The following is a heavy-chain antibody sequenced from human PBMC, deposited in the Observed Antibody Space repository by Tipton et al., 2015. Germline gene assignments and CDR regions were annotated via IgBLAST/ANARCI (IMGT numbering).Heavy chain of an antibody. V-gene: IGHV4-59*01. CDR3: ARVRSSSAWYLSDFDC. Sequence: TLSLTCTVSGGSIRTYYWVWIRQPPGRGLESIGYIYHSGRTNYNPSLRSRLTMSVESSKNQFSLRLSSATAADTAVYYCARVRSSSAWYLSDFDCWGQGTLVAVSS. CDR2: IYHSGRT. D-gene: IGHD6-13*01. J-gene: IGHJ4*02. CDR1: GGSIRTYY.